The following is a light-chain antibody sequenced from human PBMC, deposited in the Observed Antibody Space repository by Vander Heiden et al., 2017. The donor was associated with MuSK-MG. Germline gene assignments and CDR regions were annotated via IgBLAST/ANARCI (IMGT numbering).Light chain of an antibody. CDR1: QGISNL. V-gene: IGKV1-12*01. CDR2: AAS. Sequence: DVQMTQSPSSVSASVGDRVTITCRASQGISNLLVWYQQKPGKAPELLIYAASSLQSGVPSRFSGSGSGTDFTLTISSLQPEDFATYYCQQANSFPITFGQETRLEIK. CDR3: QQANSFPIT. J-gene: IGKJ5*01.